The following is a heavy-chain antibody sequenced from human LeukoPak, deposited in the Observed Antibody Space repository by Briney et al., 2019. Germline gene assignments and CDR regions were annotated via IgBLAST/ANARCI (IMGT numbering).Heavy chain of an antibody. CDR1: GGSISSSDSY. D-gene: IGHD3-16*01. CDR3: VVMPGF. Sequence: SETLSLTCTVSGGSISSSDSYRGWIRQPPGKGLEWIGSLYYRGSTYYNPSLKSRVTMSVDTSKNQFSLKLSSVTAADTAVYYCVVMPGFWGQGTLVTVSS. CDR2: LYYRGST. V-gene: IGHV4-39*01. J-gene: IGHJ4*01.